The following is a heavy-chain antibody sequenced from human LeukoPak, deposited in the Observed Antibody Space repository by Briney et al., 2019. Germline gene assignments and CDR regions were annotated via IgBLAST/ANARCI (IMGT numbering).Heavy chain of an antibody. V-gene: IGHV4-59*11. CDR1: GDSISSRY. CDR2: IYYSGST. Sequence: SETLSLTCTVSGDSISSRYWSWIWQPPGKELEWIGYIYYSGSTKYNPSLKSRVTISLDTSKNQFSLKLSSVTAADTAVYYCARSYSGSYYSAFDIWGQGTMVTVSS. CDR3: ARSYSGSYYSAFDI. J-gene: IGHJ3*02. D-gene: IGHD1-26*01.